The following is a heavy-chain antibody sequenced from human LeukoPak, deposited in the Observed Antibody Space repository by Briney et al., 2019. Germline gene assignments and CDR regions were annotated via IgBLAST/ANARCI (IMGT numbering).Heavy chain of an antibody. D-gene: IGHD3-10*01. Sequence: GASVKVSCKTSGYTFTAYYVHWVRQVSGQGLEWMGWINPNNGGTNYAQKFQGRVTMTSDTSISSAYMELTRLTSDDTAVYYCASLGLTIGFDHWGQGTLVTVSS. CDR2: INPNNGGT. V-gene: IGHV1-2*02. J-gene: IGHJ4*02. CDR3: ASLGLTIGFDH. CDR1: GYTFTAYY.